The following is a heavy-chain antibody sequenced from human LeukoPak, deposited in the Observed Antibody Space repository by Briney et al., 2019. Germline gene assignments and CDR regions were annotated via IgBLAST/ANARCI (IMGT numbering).Heavy chain of an antibody. CDR1: GLTFSIFE. CDR2: ISSSGDIK. Sequence: GGSLRLSCEASGLTFSIFEMNWVRLAPWKGLEWVSFISSSGDIKLYADSVKGRFTISRDNAKNSLYLHMNSLRAEDTAVYYCARGGATGYNYNAFDMWGLGTMVAVSS. CDR3: ARGGATGYNYNAFDM. J-gene: IGHJ3*02. D-gene: IGHD3-22*01. V-gene: IGHV3-48*03.